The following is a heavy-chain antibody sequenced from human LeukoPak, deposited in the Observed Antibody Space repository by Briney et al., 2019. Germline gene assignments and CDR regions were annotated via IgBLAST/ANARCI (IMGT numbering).Heavy chain of an antibody. J-gene: IGHJ4*02. CDR3: ARDSGVYDYVWGSYRSWFDY. V-gene: IGHV4-34*01. CDR2: INHSGST. Sequence: SETLSLTCAVYGGSFSDYRWSWIRQPPGKGLEWIGEINHSGSTNYNPSLKSRVTISVDTTKKQFSLKLTSVTAADTAVYYCARDSGVYDYVWGSYRSWFDYWGQGTLVTVSS. D-gene: IGHD3-16*02. CDR1: GGSFSDYR.